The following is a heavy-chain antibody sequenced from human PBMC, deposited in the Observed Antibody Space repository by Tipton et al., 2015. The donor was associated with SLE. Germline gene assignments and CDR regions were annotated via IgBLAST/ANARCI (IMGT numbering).Heavy chain of an antibody. CDR1: GDSISSHY. CDR2: IYPSGSI. V-gene: IGHV4-4*07. Sequence: TLSLTCTVSGDSISSHYWSWIRQPAGKGLEWIGRIYPSGSINYNPSLKSRVSMSVDTSKNQFSLKLSSVTAADTAVYYCVRHPWGLYHFDDWGQGTLVAVSP. D-gene: IGHD3-16*01. J-gene: IGHJ4*02. CDR3: VRHPWGLYHFDD.